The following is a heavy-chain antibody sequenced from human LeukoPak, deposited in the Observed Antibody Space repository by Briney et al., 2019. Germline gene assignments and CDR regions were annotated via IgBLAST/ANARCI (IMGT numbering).Heavy chain of an antibody. CDR3: ARGYDFWSGFVGGWFDP. CDR1: GGSISSYY. D-gene: IGHD3-3*01. Sequence: PSETLSLTCTVSGGSISSYYWSWIRQPAGKGLEWIGRIYTSGSTNYNPSLKSRVTMSVDTSNNQFSLKLSSVTAADTAVYYCARGYDFWSGFVGGWFDPWGQGTLVTVSS. CDR2: IYTSGST. J-gene: IGHJ5*02. V-gene: IGHV4-4*07.